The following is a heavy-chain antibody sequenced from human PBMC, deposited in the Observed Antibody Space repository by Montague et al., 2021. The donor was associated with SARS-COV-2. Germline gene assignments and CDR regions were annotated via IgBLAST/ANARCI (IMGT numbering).Heavy chain of an antibody. D-gene: IGHD2-21*01. J-gene: IGHJ5*01. CDR3: ARQDAWAYCGDECYRGWFDS. CDR1: FGSISTYY. Sequence: SETLSLTCTVSFGSISTYYWCWIRQPPGKGLERIGFIYNNGSTEYNPSLKRRVSISIDTSKSQFSLKLSSVTAADTAVYYCARQDAWAYCGDECYRGWFDSWGQGTLVTVSS. V-gene: IGHV4-59*01. CDR2: IYNNGST.